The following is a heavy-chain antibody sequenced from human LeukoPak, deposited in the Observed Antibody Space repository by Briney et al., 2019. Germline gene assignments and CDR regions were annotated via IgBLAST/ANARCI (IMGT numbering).Heavy chain of an antibody. CDR2: INPNSGGT. CDR3: ARGKTPGIAAAVDY. D-gene: IGHD6-13*01. Sequence: ASVKVSCKASGYTFTGYYMHWVRQAPGQGLEWMGWINPNSGGTNYAQKLQGRVTMTTDTSTSTAYMELRSLRSDDTAVYYCARGKTPGIAAAVDYWGQGTLVTVSS. V-gene: IGHV1-2*02. CDR1: GYTFTGYY. J-gene: IGHJ4*02.